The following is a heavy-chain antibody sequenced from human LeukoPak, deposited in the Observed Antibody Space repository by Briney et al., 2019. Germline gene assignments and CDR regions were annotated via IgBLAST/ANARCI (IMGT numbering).Heavy chain of an antibody. CDR3: ARVGEGMVDFDY. J-gene: IGHJ4*02. CDR1: GGSISSYY. D-gene: IGHD2-8*01. Sequence: SETLSLTCTVSGGSISSYYWSWIRQPPGKGLEWIGYIYCSGSTNYNPSLKSRVTISVDTSKNQFSLKLSSVTAADTAVYYCARVGEGMVDFDYWGQGTLVTVSS. CDR2: IYCSGST. V-gene: IGHV4-59*01.